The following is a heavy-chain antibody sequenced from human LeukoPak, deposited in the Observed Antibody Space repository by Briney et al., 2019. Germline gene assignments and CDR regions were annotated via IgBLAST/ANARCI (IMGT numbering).Heavy chain of an antibody. J-gene: IGHJ4*02. CDR1: GGTFSSYA. CDR2: IIPIFGTA. CDR3: AKDSGDILNTTFGN. Sequence: SVKVSCKASGGTFSSYAISWVRQAPGQGLEWMGGIIPIFGTANYAQKFQGRVTITADESTSTAYMELSSLRSEDTAVYYCAKDSGDILNTTFGNWGQGTLVTVSS. D-gene: IGHD3-9*01. V-gene: IGHV1-69*01.